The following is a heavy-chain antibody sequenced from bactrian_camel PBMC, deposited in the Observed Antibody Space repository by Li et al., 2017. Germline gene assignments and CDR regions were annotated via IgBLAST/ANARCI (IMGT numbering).Heavy chain of an antibody. CDR3: AAVTGCSLTPWLRDPGNKSGPMN. CDR2: VYMVHGTT. D-gene: IGHD3*01. J-gene: IGHJ4*01. V-gene: IGHV3S63*01. Sequence: HVQLVESGGGSVQAGGSLRLTCSATGYTFDRNCIGWYRQAPGKERERVAHVYMVHGTTNYADSVKGRFSISRENAKNTVYLQMNNLKPEDTAMYYCAAVTGCSLTPWLRDPGNKSGPMNWGQGTQVTVS. CDR1: GYTFDRNC.